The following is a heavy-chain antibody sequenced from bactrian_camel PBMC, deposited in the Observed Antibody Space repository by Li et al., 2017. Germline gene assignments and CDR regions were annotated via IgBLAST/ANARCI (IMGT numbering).Heavy chain of an antibody. CDR1: GYTYNC. J-gene: IGHJ4*01. CDR2: IYTGGGVGTT. V-gene: IGHV3S1*01. CDR3: ALGSSASAWAHLSPAAFVY. Sequence: VQLVESGGGSVQAGGSLRLSCAATGYTYNCMGWFRQAPGKEREGVAAIYTGGGVGTTYYPDSVKGRFIISSDNDKNILYLQMSNLKREDTAVYYCALGSSASAWAHLSPAAFVYWGQGTQVTVS. D-gene: IGHD7*01.